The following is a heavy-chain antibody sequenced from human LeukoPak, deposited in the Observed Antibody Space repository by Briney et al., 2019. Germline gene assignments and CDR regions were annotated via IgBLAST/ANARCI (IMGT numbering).Heavy chain of an antibody. V-gene: IGHV3-43*01. CDR3: AKARSSSWSYLES. CDR1: GFMFDDHT. J-gene: IGHJ4*02. CDR2: ISWEGSTT. Sequence: GGSLRLSCAASGFMFDDHTMHWVRHVPGKGLEWVSLISWEGSTTYYADSVKDRFTISRDTSKNSLSLQMNSLRPEDTALYYCAKARSSSWSYLESWGQGTLVTVSS. D-gene: IGHD6-13*01.